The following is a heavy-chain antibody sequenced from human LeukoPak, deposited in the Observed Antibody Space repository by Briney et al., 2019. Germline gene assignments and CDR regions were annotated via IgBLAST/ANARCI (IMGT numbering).Heavy chain of an antibody. V-gene: IGHV4-30-4*01. CDR2: IYGSGST. J-gene: IGHJ3*02. CDR3: AREGFDAFDI. Sequence: PSQTLSLTCTVSGASIRSGDYYWSWIRQPPGKGLEWIGYIYGSGSTYYNPSLKSRITISVDTSENRFSLKLSSVTATDTAVYYCAREGFDAFDIWGQGTMVTVSS. CDR1: GASIRSGDYY.